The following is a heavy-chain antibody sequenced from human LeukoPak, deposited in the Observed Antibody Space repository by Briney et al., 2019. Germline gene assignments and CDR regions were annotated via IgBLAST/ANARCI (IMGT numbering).Heavy chain of an antibody. CDR1: GFTFSSYA. CDR2: ISYDGSNK. J-gene: IGHJ3*02. V-gene: IGHV3-30*01. D-gene: IGHD1-1*01. CDR3: ARAHDWFWNDVHGAFDI. Sequence: PGGSLRLSCAASGFTFSSYAMHWVRQAPGKGLEWVAVISYDGSNKYYADSVKGRFTISRDNSKNALYLQMNSLRAEDTAVYYCARAHDWFWNDVHGAFDIWGQGTMVTVSS.